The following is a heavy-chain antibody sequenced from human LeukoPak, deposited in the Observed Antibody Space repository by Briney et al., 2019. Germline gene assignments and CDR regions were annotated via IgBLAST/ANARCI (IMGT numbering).Heavy chain of an antibody. CDR3: ARLGYCSGGSCSSSAFDI. Sequence: GGSLRLSCAASGFTFSSYSMNWVRQAPGKGLEWGSSISISSSYIYYADSVKGRFPISRDNAKNSLYLPMNSLRAEDTAVYYCARLGYCSGGSCSSSAFDIWGQGTMVTVSS. J-gene: IGHJ3*02. V-gene: IGHV3-21*01. D-gene: IGHD2-15*01. CDR2: ISISSSYI. CDR1: GFTFSSYS.